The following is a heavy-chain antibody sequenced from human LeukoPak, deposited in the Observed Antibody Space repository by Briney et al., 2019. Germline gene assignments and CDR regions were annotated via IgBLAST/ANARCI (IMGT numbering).Heavy chain of an antibody. Sequence: PGGSLRLSCAASGFTFSRYWMHRVRQAPGKGLVWVSRINSDESTTFYADSVKGRFTISRDNAKNTLYLQMNSLRAEDTAVYYCARGSGYSVFDYWGQGTLVTVSS. D-gene: IGHD3-3*01. CDR2: INSDESTT. CDR1: GFTFSRYW. J-gene: IGHJ4*02. CDR3: ARGSGYSVFDY. V-gene: IGHV3-74*01.